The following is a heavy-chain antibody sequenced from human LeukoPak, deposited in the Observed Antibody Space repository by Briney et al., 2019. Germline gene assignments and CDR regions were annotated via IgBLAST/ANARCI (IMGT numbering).Heavy chain of an antibody. J-gene: IGHJ4*02. Sequence: PGGSLRLSCAASGFTFSSYAMHWVRQAPGKGLEWVAVISYDGSNKYYADSVKGRFTISRDNSKNTLYLQMNSLRAEDTAVYYCARSDRYYDSSGYYNDYWGQGTLVTVSS. CDR1: GFTFSSYA. V-gene: IGHV3-30-3*01. CDR2: ISYDGSNK. D-gene: IGHD3-22*01. CDR3: ARSDRYYDSSGYYNDY.